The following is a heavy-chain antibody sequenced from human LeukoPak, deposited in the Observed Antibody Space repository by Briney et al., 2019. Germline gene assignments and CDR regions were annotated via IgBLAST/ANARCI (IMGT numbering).Heavy chain of an antibody. V-gene: IGHV4-34*01. CDR1: GGSFSGYY. Sequence: SETLSLTCAVYGGSFSGYYWSWIRQPPGKGLEWIGEINHSGSTNYNPSLKSRVTISVDTSKNQFSLKLSSVTAADTAVYYCARGAVIAVAGTGDYDYWGQGTLVTVSS. D-gene: IGHD6-19*01. CDR3: ARGAVIAVAGTGDYDY. J-gene: IGHJ4*02. CDR2: INHSGST.